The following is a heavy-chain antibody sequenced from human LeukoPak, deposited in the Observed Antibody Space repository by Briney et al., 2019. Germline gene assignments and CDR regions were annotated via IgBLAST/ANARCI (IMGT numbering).Heavy chain of an antibody. D-gene: IGHD2-2*01. V-gene: IGHV3-21*01. J-gene: IGHJ4*02. CDR2: ITSVSSYK. Sequence: GGSLRLSCKASGFTFSNYTMNWVRQAPGKGLEWVSSITSVSSYKYYADSVKGRFTISRDNAKNSLFLQMNSLRAEDTAIYYCARDPTADDYWGQGTLVTVSS. CDR1: GFTFSNYT. CDR3: ARDPTADDY.